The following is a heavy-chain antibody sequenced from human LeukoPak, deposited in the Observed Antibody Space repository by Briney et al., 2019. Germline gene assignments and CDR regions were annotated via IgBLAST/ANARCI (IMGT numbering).Heavy chain of an antibody. CDR3: ARRQPRGYYGSGSPYNWFDP. V-gene: IGHV4-39*07. D-gene: IGHD3-10*01. CDR2: IYYSGST. Sequence: PSETLSLTCTVSGGSISSSSYYWGWIRQPPGKGLEWIGSIYYSGSTYYNPSLKSRVTISVDTSKNQFSLKLSSVTAADTAVYYCARRQPRGYYGSGSPYNWFDPWGQGTLVTVSS. CDR1: GGSISSSSYY. J-gene: IGHJ5*02.